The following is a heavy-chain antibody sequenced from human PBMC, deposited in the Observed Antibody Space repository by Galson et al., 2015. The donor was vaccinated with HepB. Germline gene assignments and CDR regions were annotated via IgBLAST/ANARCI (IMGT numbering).Heavy chain of an antibody. CDR1: GLTSSSYA. CDR3: ARPPLNYYDSSGYYGYFDY. V-gene: IGHV3-30-3*01. D-gene: IGHD3-22*01. Sequence: SLRLSCAASGLTSSSYAMHWVRQAPGKGLEWVAFISFDSNNKYYADSVKGRFTISRDNSKNTLHLQMNSLRAEDTAVYYCARPPLNYYDSSGYYGYFDYWGQGTLVTVSS. CDR2: ISFDSNNK. J-gene: IGHJ4*02.